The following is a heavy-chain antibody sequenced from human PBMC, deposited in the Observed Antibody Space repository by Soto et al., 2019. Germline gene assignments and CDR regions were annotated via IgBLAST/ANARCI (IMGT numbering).Heavy chain of an antibody. CDR1: GYTFTGSY. V-gene: IGHV1-2*04. D-gene: IGHD4-17*01. CDR2: INPNSGGT. Sequence: QVQLVQSGAEVKKPGASVKVSCKASGYTFTGSYMHWVRQAPGQGLEWMGWINPNSGGTNYAQKFQGWVTMTRDTFISTAYMELSRLRSDDTAVYYCARYYGDYDAFDIWGQGTMVTVSS. CDR3: ARYYGDYDAFDI. J-gene: IGHJ3*02.